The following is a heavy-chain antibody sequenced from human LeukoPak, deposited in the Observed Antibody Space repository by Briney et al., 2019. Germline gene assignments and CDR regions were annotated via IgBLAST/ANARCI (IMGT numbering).Heavy chain of an antibody. V-gene: IGHV6-1*01. J-gene: IGHJ5*02. Sequence: SQTLSLTCAISGDSVSSNSAAWNWIRQSPSRGLEWPGRTYYRSKWYNDYAVSVKSRITINPDTSKNQFSLQLSSVTPEDTAVYYCARDIGAYYSSGSNWFDPWGQGTLVTVSS. CDR3: ARDIGAYYSSGSNWFDP. CDR1: GDSVSSNSAA. D-gene: IGHD3-10*01. CDR2: TYYRSKWYN.